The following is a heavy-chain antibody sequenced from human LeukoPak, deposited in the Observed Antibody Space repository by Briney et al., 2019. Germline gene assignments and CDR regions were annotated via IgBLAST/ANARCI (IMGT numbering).Heavy chain of an antibody. Sequence: ASVKVSCKASGCTLTRYSINWLRQAPGQGLEWMGWISAYNGDTNYAQNVQGRVTMTTDASTSTAYMELESLKPGDTAVYYCARGGGITSTYWGQGTLITVSS. V-gene: IGHV1-18*01. CDR3: ARGGGITSTY. J-gene: IGHJ4*02. D-gene: IGHD3-16*01. CDR1: GCTLTRYS. CDR2: ISAYNGDT.